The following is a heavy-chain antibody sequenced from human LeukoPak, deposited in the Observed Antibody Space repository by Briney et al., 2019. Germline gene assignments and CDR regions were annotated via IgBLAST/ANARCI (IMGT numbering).Heavy chain of an antibody. Sequence: SETLSLTCTVSGGSISSSSYFWGWIRQPPGKGLEWIGSIYYSGSTSYNPSLRSRVTISVDTSKNQFSLKLSSVTAADTAVYYCAREEEKGYYFDYWGQGTLVTVSS. CDR3: AREEEKGYYFDY. V-gene: IGHV4-39*07. CDR1: GGSISSSSYF. CDR2: IYYSGST. J-gene: IGHJ4*02.